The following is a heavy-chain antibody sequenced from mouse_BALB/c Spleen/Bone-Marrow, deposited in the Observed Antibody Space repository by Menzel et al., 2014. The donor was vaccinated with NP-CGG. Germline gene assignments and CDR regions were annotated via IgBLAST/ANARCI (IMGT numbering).Heavy chain of an antibody. CDR1: GFNIKDTY. J-gene: IGHJ4*01. Sequence: EVKLQESGTELVKPGASVKLSCTASGFNIKDTYMHWVKQRPEQGLEWIGRIDPANGNTRYGPKFQGKATITADTSSNTAYLQLTSLTSEDTAVCYCARAYYYGSSYYVMDYWGQGTSVTVSS. CDR3: ARAYYYGSSYYVMDY. CDR2: IDPANGNT. D-gene: IGHD1-1*01. V-gene: IGHV14-3*02.